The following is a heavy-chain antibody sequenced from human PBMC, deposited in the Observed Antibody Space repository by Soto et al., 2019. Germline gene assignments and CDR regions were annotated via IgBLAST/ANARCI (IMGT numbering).Heavy chain of an antibody. Sequence: QVQLQESGPGLVKPSETLSLTCTVSGGSISSYYWSWIRQPPGKGLEWIGYIYYSGSTNYNPSLKSRVPISVDTSKNQFSLKLSSVTAADTAVYYCARHSMVRGVTVFDYWGQGTLVTVSS. D-gene: IGHD3-10*01. CDR2: IYYSGST. V-gene: IGHV4-59*01. J-gene: IGHJ4*02. CDR3: ARHSMVRGVTVFDY. CDR1: GGSISSYY.